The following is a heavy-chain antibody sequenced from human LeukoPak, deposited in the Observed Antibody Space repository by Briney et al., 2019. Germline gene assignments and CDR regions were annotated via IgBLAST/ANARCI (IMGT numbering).Heavy chain of an antibody. CDR1: GYTFTGYY. CDR3: ARAHYVGDAFDL. V-gene: IGHV1-2*02. J-gene: IGHJ3*01. D-gene: IGHD4-17*01. Sequence: ASVKVSCKASGYTFTGYYIHWVRQAPEQGLEWMGWTNPNSGGTNYARKFQGRVTMTRDTSIGTAYMEVSRLRSDDTAVYYCARAHYVGDAFDLWGQGTTVTVSS. CDR2: TNPNSGGT.